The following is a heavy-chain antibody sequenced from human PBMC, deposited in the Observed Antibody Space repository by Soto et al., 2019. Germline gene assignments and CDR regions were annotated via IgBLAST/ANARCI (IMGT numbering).Heavy chain of an antibody. V-gene: IGHV3-21*01. J-gene: IGHJ4*02. CDR1: GFTFSSDS. D-gene: IGHD3-3*01. CDR3: ARDGITIFGVVLIDYFDY. CDR2: ISSSSSYI. Sequence: PGGSLRLSFAASGFTFSSDSMNWVRQAPGKGLEWVSSISSSSSYIYYADSVKGRFTISRDNAKNSLYLQMNSLRAEDTAVYYCARDGITIFGVVLIDYFDYWGQGTLVTVSS.